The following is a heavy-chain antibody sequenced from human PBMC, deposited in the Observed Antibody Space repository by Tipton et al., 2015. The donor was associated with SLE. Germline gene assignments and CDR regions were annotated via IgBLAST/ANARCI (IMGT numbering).Heavy chain of an antibody. D-gene: IGHD2-15*01. CDR2: VSSGSSYK. V-gene: IGHV3-21*01. Sequence: SLRLSCAASGFTFSSYSMNWVRQAPGKGLEWVSSVSSGSSYKYFADTVRGRFTISRDNVNNLLYLQMNSLRAEDTAMYYCAKKLGSYCVMDGWAQGTTVTVSS. CDR1: GFTFSSYS. CDR3: AKKLGSYCVMDG. J-gene: IGHJ6*02.